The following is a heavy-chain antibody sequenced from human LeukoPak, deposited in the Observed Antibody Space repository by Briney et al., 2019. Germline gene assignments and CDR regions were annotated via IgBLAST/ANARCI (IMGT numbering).Heavy chain of an antibody. Sequence: GGSLRLSCAASGFTFSSYGMSWVRQAPGKGLEWVSAISGSGGSTYYADSVKGRFTISRDNSKNTLYLQMSSLRAEDTAVYYCAKDRSTTVTFFDYWGQGTLVTVSS. J-gene: IGHJ4*02. CDR3: AKDRSTTVTFFDY. CDR2: ISGSGGST. V-gene: IGHV3-23*01. D-gene: IGHD4-17*01. CDR1: GFTFSSYG.